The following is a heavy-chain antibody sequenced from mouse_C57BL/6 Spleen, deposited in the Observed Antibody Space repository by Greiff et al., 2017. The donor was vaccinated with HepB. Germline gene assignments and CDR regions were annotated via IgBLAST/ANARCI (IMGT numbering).Heavy chain of an antibody. CDR3: ARGGLGYYFDY. J-gene: IGHJ2*01. D-gene: IGHD3-3*01. CDR1: GYTFTSYW. Sequence: QVQLQQPGAELVKPGASVKLSCKASGYTFTSYWMQWVKQRPGQGLEWIGEIDPSDSYTNYNQKFKGKATLTVDTSSSTAYMQLSSLTSEDSAVYYCARGGLGYYFDYWGQGTTLTVSS. V-gene: IGHV1-50*01. CDR2: IDPSDSYT.